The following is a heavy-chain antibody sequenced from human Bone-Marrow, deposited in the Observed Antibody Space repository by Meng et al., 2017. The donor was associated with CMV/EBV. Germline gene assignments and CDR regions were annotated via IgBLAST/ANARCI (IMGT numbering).Heavy chain of an antibody. CDR2: MNPNSGNT. J-gene: IGHJ6*02. V-gene: IGHV1-8*03. CDR3: ARELHGDGMDV. CDR1: GGTFTSYD. D-gene: IGHD4-23*01. Sequence: ASVKVSCKASGGTFTSYDINWVRQATGQGLEWMGWMNPNSGNTGYAQKFQGRVTITRNTSISTAYMELSSLRSEDTAVYYCARELHGDGMDVWGQGTTVTVSS.